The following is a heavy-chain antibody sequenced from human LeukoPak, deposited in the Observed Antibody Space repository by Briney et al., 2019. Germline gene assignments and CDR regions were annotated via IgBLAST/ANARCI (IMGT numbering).Heavy chain of an antibody. Sequence: SETLSLTCAVYGGSFSGYYWSWIRQPPGKGLGYIGYIYYTGSTNYNPSLRSRVTISLDTSNNQFSLKLSSVTAADTAVYYCARLGGYSYGWTRHFDSWGQGTLVTVSS. CDR2: IYYTGST. D-gene: IGHD5-18*01. CDR3: ARLGGYSYGWTRHFDS. J-gene: IGHJ4*02. CDR1: GGSFSGYY. V-gene: IGHV4-59*01.